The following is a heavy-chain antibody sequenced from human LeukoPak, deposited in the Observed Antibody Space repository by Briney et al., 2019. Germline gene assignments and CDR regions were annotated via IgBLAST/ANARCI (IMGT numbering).Heavy chain of an antibody. D-gene: IGHD2-2*01. Sequence: PGGSLRLSCAASGFTFDDYAMHWVRQAPGKGLEWVSGISWNSGSIGYADSVKGRFTISRDNAKNSLYLQMNSLRAEDTALYYCAKEGGKCCSSTSCYWDYWGQGTLVTVSS. CDR2: ISWNSGSI. CDR1: GFTFDDYA. CDR3: AKEGGKCCSSTSCYWDY. V-gene: IGHV3-9*01. J-gene: IGHJ4*02.